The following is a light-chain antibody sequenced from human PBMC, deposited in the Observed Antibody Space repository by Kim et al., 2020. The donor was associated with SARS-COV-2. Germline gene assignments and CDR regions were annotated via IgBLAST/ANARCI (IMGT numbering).Light chain of an antibody. J-gene: IGKJ4*01. CDR1: PDIDTW. V-gene: IGKV1-5*03. Sequence: GGSVTISCRARPDIDTWVAWHQQTPGEAPTLLIYRASTLESGVPSRFSGSGSGTDFTLTISSLPPDDFAAYYCQQYTSYPLTFGGGTKVDIK. CDR2: RAS. CDR3: QQYTSYPLT.